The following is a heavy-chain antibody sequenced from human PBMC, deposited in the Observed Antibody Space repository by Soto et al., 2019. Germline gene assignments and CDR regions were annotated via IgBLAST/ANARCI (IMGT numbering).Heavy chain of an antibody. D-gene: IGHD3-22*01. CDR3: ARSPGYYDSSGYYHYFDY. J-gene: IGHJ4*02. CDR2: IKQDGSEK. V-gene: IGHV3-7*03. CDR1: GFTFSSYW. Sequence: LRLSCAASGFTFSSYWMSWVRQAPGKGLEWVANIKQDGSEKYYVDSVKGRFTISRDNAKNSLYLQMNSLRAEDTAVYYCARSPGYYDSSGYYHYFDYWGQGTLVTVSS.